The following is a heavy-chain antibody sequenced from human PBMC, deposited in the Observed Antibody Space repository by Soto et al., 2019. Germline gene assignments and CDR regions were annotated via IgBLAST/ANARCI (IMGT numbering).Heavy chain of an antibody. Sequence: LRLSCAASGFTFSTSGSAFSRYAMTWVRQTPGKALEGVSSISGSGVRTYYSDSVRGRFTISRDNSKDRLYLEMNSVRAEDTAVYYCAPPAYDYWGQGTLVTVSS. CDR3: APPAYDY. CDR1: GFTFSTSGSAFSRYA. CDR2: ISGSGVRT. D-gene: IGHD3-16*01. J-gene: IGHJ4*02. V-gene: IGHV3-23*01.